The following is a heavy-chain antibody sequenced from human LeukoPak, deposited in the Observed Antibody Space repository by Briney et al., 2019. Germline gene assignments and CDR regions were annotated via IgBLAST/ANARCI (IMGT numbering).Heavy chain of an antibody. CDR1: GFTFSSYA. Sequence: GGSLRLSCAASGFTFSSYAMSWVRQAPGKGLEWVSAISGSGGSTYYADSVKGRFTISRDNSKNTLYLQMNSLRAEDTAVYYCAKDSTAPITMVRGVSVDYWGQGTLVSVSS. V-gene: IGHV3-23*01. D-gene: IGHD3-10*01. CDR3: AKDSTAPITMVRGVSVDY. CDR2: ISGSGGST. J-gene: IGHJ4*02.